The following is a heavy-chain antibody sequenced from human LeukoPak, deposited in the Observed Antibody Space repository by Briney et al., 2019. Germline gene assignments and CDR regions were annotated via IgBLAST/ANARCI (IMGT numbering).Heavy chain of an antibody. CDR1: GFTFSNYA. D-gene: IGHD4-17*01. J-gene: IGHJ3*02. V-gene: IGHV3-23*01. CDR3: AKTLTTVTILDAFDI. CDR2: VSGTGGTT. Sequence: GGSLRLSCAASGFTFSNYAMTWVRQVPGKGLEWVSGVSGTGGTTNYADSVKGRFTISRDNSKNTLYLQMSSLRAEDMAVYYCAKTLTTVTILDAFDIWGQGTMVTVSS.